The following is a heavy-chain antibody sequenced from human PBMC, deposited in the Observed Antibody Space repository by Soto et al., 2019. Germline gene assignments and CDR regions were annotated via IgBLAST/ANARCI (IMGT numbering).Heavy chain of an antibody. Sequence: EAQLLESGGGFVQPGGSLRLSCAASGFTFSSYAMAWVRQAPGKGLEWVSGITYIGGATFYADSVKGRFTISRDNVRNTLYLQMNRLRVEYTAVYYCAKVSSLYGDYVPSSGLDDFWGQGTLVTVPS. CDR2: ITYIGGAT. D-gene: IGHD4-17*01. CDR1: GFTFSSYA. V-gene: IGHV3-23*01. CDR3: AKVSSLYGDYVPSSGLDDF. J-gene: IGHJ4*02.